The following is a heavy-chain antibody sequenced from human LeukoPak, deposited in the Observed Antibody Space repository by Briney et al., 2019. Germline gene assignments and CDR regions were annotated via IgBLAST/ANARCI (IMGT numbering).Heavy chain of an antibody. CDR2: TYYRSTWYN. CDR1: GDSVSSNSVT. Sequence: PSQTLSLTCAISGDSVSSNSVTWNWIRQSPSRGLEWLGRTYYRSTWYNDYAVSVRGRITVNPDTSKNQFSLHLISVTPEDTAVYYCARRLTQYDCFDPWGQGILVTVSS. D-gene: IGHD2-2*01. J-gene: IGHJ5*02. CDR3: ARRLTQYDCFDP. V-gene: IGHV6-1*01.